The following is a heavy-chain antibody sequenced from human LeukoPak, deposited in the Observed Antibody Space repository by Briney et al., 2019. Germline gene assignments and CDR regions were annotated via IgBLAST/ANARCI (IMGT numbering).Heavy chain of an antibody. Sequence: GGSLRLSCAASGFTFSGCAFHWVRQAPGKGLEWVAIISNDGNNKYYSDSVKGRFTISRDNSKNTLSLQMNSLRVEDTAVYYCAKGGGIATYYSDYWGQGTLVTVSS. CDR1: GFTFSGCA. CDR2: ISNDGNNK. D-gene: IGHD5-24*01. CDR3: AKGGGIATYYSDY. J-gene: IGHJ4*02. V-gene: IGHV3-30*18.